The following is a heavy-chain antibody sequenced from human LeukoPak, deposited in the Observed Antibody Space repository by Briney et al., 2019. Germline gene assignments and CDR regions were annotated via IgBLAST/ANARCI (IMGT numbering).Heavy chain of an antibody. CDR3: ARISRDGYNWGWFDP. J-gene: IGHJ5*02. D-gene: IGHD5-24*01. CDR1: GFTFSSYE. V-gene: IGHV3-48*03. CDR2: ISSIGSTI. Sequence: QPGGSLRLSCAASGFTFSSYEMNWVRQAPGKGLEGVSYISSIGSTIYYADSVKGRFTISRDNAKNSLYLQMNSLRAEDTAVYYCARISRDGYNWGWFDPWGQGTLVTVSS.